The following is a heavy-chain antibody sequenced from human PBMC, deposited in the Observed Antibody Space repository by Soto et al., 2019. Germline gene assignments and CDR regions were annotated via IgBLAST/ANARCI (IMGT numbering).Heavy chain of an antibody. CDR2: IYYSGST. CDR1: GGSISSYY. J-gene: IGHJ3*02. V-gene: IGHV4-59*08. CDR3: AGGEDYGDYVRAFDI. Sequence: SETLSLTCTVSGGSISSYYWSWIRQPPGKGLEWIGYIYYSGSTNYNPSLKSRVTISVDTSKNQFSLKLSSVTAAXTAVXXCAGGEDYGDYVRAFDIWGQGTMVTVSS. D-gene: IGHD4-17*01.